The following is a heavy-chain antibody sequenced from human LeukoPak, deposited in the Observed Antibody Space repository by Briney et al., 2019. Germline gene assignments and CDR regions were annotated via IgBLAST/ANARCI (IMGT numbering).Heavy chain of an antibody. CDR2: IKQDGGET. Sequence: QPGASLLLSCAASGFTFSNDWMNCVRRAPGKGLQWVANIKQDGGETNYVDSVKGRFTISRDNAKNSLYLQMNRLRAEDTALYYCGSTNSFSYWGQGTLVSVFS. V-gene: IGHV3-7*01. CDR3: GSTNSFSY. D-gene: IGHD2-2*01. CDR1: GFTFSNDW. J-gene: IGHJ4*02.